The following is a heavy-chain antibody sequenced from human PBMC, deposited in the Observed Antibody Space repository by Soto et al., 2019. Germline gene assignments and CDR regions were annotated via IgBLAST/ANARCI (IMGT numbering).Heavy chain of an antibody. CDR2: IYYSGST. V-gene: IGHV4-31*01. CDR1: GGSISSGGYY. J-gene: IGHJ5*02. Sequence: QVQLQESGPGLVKPSQTLSLTCTVYGGSISSGGYYWNWIRQHPGKGLEWIGYIYYSGSTYSNPSLKSLVSISVDTSKNHFSLNLTSVPAADTAVYYSARSVFPWGRGTLVTVSS. CDR3: ARSVFP.